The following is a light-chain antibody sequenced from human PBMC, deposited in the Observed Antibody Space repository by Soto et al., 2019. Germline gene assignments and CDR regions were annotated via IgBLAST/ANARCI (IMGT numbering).Light chain of an antibody. CDR1: SSNIGAGYA. CDR2: GNN. Sequence: QSVLTQPPSVSGAPGQRVTISCNGSSSNIGAGYAVHWYQQLPGTAPKLLIYGNNNRPSGVADRFSGSKSGTSASLAITGLQAEDETDYYCQSYDSNLSVVFGTGTKLTVL. V-gene: IGLV1-40*01. J-gene: IGLJ1*01. CDR3: QSYDSNLSVV.